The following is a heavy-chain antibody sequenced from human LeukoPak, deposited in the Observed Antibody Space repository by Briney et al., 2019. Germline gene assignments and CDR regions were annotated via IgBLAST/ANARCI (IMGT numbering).Heavy chain of an antibody. Sequence: EASVKVSCKTSGGTFSSYVITWVRQAPGQGLEWMGRIIPLLGTRNYAQRFQGRVTITAGRYTNTAYMELSSLRSEDTALYFCAISGDYGNGMDVWGQGTTVIVSS. CDR1: GGTFSSYV. CDR3: AISGDYGNGMDV. D-gene: IGHD4-17*01. CDR2: IIPLLGTR. J-gene: IGHJ6*02. V-gene: IGHV1-69*04.